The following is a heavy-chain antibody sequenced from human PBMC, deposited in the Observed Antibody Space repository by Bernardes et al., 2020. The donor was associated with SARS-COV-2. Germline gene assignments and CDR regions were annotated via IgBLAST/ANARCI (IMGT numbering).Heavy chain of an antibody. CDR2: INPSGGST. CDR3: ARDLAGIQLWLTPDY. CDR1: GYTFTSYY. Sequence: ASVKVSCKASGYTFTSYYMHWVRQAPGQGLEWKGIINPSGGSTSYAQKFQGRVTMTRDTSTSTVYMELSSLRSEDTAVYYCARDLAGIQLWLTPDYWGQGTLVTVSS. J-gene: IGHJ4*02. D-gene: IGHD5-18*01. V-gene: IGHV1-46*01.